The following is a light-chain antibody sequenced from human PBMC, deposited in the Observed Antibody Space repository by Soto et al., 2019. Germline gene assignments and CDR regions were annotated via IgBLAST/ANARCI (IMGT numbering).Light chain of an antibody. Sequence: QAVVTQEPSLTVSPGGTVTLTCASSTGTLTSGHFPYWFQQKPGHAPRALIFDTSNRHSWTPARFSGSLLGGKAALTLSGAQPDDEADYYCLLYYDTIRIFGGGTKLTVL. V-gene: IGLV7-46*01. CDR2: DTS. CDR3: LLYYDTIRI. CDR1: TGTLTSGHF. J-gene: IGLJ2*01.